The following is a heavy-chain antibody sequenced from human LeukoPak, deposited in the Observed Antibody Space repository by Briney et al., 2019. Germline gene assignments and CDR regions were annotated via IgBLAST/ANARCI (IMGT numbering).Heavy chain of an antibody. CDR1: GGSISSADFY. J-gene: IGHJ4*02. V-gene: IGHV4-31*11. CDR2: IYYSGSA. Sequence: SQTLSLTCAVSGGSISSADFYWSWIRQHPGKGLEWIGSIYYSGSAYYNPSLKSRVSISVDTSKNQFSLTLNSVTAADTAVYYCARGSDYFDYWGQGTLVTVSS. CDR3: ARGSDYFDY.